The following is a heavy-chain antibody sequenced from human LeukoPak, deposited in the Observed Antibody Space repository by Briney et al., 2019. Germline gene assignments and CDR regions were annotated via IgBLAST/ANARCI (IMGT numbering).Heavy chain of an antibody. V-gene: IGHV3-9*01. CDR3: AKDSYDSSGYVFDY. D-gene: IGHD3-22*01. CDR1: GFTFDDYA. CDR2: ISWNSGSI. J-gene: IGHJ4*02. Sequence: PGRSLRLSCAASGFTFDDYAMHWVRHAPGKGLEWVSGISWNSGSIGYADSVKGRFTISRDNAKNSLYLQMNSLRAEDTALYYCAKDSYDSSGYVFDYWGQGTLVTVSS.